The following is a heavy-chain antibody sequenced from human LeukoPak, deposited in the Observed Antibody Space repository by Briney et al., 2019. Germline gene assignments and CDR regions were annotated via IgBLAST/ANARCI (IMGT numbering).Heavy chain of an antibody. CDR2: IYYSGST. J-gene: IGHJ5*02. CDR3: ARRVRGALSNWFDP. V-gene: IGHV4-31*03. D-gene: IGHD3-10*01. Sequence: SETLSLTCTVSGGSISSGGYYWSWIRQHPGKGLEWIVYIYYSGSTYYNPSLKSRVTISVDTSKNQFSLKLSSVTAADTAVYYCARRVRGALSNWFDPWGQGTLVTVSS. CDR1: GGSISSGGYY.